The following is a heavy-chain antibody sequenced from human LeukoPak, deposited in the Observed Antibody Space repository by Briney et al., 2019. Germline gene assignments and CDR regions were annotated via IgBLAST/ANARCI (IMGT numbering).Heavy chain of an antibody. CDR3: ARDSPGSGYSGYDWGPAYYFDY. V-gene: IGHV1-3*01. Sequence: ASVKVSCKASGYTFTSYAMHWARQAPGQRLEWMGWINAGNGNTKYSQKFQGRVTITRDTSASTAYMELSSLRSEDTAVYYCARDSPGSGYSGYDWGPAYYFDYWGQGTLVTVSS. CDR2: INAGNGNT. D-gene: IGHD5-12*01. CDR1: GYTFTSYA. J-gene: IGHJ4*02.